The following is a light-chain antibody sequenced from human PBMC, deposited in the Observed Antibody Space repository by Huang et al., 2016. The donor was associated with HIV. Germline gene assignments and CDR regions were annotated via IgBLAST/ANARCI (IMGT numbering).Light chain of an antibody. J-gene: IGKJ4*01. CDR3: QQYNNWPPLT. Sequence: EVVMTQSPATLSVSPGERATLSCRASQSVGSNLAWYQQKPGQAPRLLIYGASTRATGIQARFSGSGSETEFTLTITSLQSEDFAVYYCQQYNNWPPLTFGGGTEVEIK. CDR1: QSVGSN. V-gene: IGKV3-15*01. CDR2: GAS.